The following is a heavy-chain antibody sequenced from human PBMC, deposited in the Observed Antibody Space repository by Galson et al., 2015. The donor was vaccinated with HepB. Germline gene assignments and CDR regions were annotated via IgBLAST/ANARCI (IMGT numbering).Heavy chain of an antibody. CDR2: IYANGNT. V-gene: IGHV3-66*01. CDR3: TRDGELGYCSGGTCLDFDS. CDR1: GFTVSRNY. D-gene: IGHD2-15*01. Sequence: SLRLSCAASGFTVSRNYMSWVRQAPGKGLEWVSVIYANGNTYYADSVKGRFTISRDNSKNTLYLQMNSLRAEDTAVYYCTRDGELGYCSGGTCLDFDSWGQGTLVTVSS. J-gene: IGHJ4*02.